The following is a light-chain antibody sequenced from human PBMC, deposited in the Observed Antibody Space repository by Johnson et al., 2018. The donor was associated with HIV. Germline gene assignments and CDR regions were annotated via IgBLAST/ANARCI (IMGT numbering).Light chain of an antibody. CDR2: ENN. CDR3: GTWNSSLSGQNYV. J-gene: IGLJ1*01. V-gene: IGLV1-51*02. Sequence: QSVLTQPPSVSAAPGQKVTISCSGSSSNIGNNYVSWYPQLPGTAPTLLIYENNTRPSGIPDRFSGSKFGPSATLGITGLTTGDEADYYCGTWNSSLSGQNYVFGTGTKVTV. CDR1: SSNIGNNY.